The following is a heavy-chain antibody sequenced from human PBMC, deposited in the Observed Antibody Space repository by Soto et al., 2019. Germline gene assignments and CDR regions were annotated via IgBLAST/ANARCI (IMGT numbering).Heavy chain of an antibody. V-gene: IGHV3-23*01. CDR1: GFTFNNYA. CDR3: AKGRGGSGSLTPRVDF. D-gene: IGHD3-10*01. J-gene: IGHJ4*02. Sequence: EVQLLESGGGLVQPGGSLRLSCAASGFTFNNYAMTWVRQAPGKGLEWVSAISGGGDTTSYADSVKVRFTVSRDGSTNALYLQMSSLRAEDTALYYCAKGRGGSGSLTPRVDFWGQGTLVTVSS. CDR2: ISGGGDTT.